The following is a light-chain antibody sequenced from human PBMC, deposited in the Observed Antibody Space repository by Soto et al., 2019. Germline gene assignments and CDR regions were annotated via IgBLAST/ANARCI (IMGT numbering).Light chain of an antibody. CDR3: SSYTSSSTRV. CDR2: YVS. V-gene: IGLV2-14*01. CDR1: SSDVGGYNY. Sequence: QSALTQPASVSGSPGQSITISCTGTSSDVGGYNYVSWYQQHPGKAPKLMIYYVSNRPSGVSNRFSGSKSGNTASLTISGLQAEDEADYYCSSYTSSSTRVFGGGTKVTVL. J-gene: IGLJ3*02.